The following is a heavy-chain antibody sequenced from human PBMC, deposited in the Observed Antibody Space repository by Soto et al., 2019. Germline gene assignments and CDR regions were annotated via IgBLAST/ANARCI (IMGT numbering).Heavy chain of an antibody. D-gene: IGHD3-22*01. CDR2: VYYTGTT. CDR1: GGTINNYY. J-gene: IGHJ5*02. Sequence: LETLSLTCTVSGGTINNYYWTWIRQPPGMGLEWIGYVYYTGTTSYNPSLKSRVTISIGGSKNQISLKLSSVTAGDTAFYYCARLGGYYHSLDTWGQGTLVTVSS. V-gene: IGHV4-59*08. CDR3: ARLGGYYHSLDT.